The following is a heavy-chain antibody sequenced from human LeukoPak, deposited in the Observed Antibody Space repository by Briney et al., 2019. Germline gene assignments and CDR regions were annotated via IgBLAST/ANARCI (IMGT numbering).Heavy chain of an antibody. CDR2: MNPNSGNT. Sequence: ASVKVSCKASGYTFTSYDINWVRQATGQGLEWMGWMNPNSGNTGYAQNFQGRVTMTRNTSISTAYMELSSLRSDDTAIYYCAKGVPSDYWGQGTLVSASS. V-gene: IGHV1-8*01. CDR3: AKGVPSDY. D-gene: IGHD2-2*01. J-gene: IGHJ4*02. CDR1: GYTFTSYD.